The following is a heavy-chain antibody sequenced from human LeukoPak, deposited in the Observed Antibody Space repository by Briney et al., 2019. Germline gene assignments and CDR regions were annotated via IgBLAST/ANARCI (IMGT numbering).Heavy chain of an antibody. Sequence: SETLSLTCTVSGGSISSYYWGWIRQPPGKGLEWIGSIYHSGSTYYNPSLKSRVTISVDTSKNQFSLKLSSVTAADTAVYYCAREGGYSNFDFDYWGQGTLVTVSS. CDR1: GGSISSYY. D-gene: IGHD4-11*01. V-gene: IGHV4-38-2*02. CDR2: IYHSGST. CDR3: AREGGYSNFDFDY. J-gene: IGHJ4*02.